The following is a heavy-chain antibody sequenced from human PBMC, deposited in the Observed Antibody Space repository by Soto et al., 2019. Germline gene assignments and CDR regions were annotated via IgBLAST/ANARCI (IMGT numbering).Heavy chain of an antibody. CDR2: IWHDGNTT. Sequence: QEQLVESGGGVVQPGRSLRLSCAASGFSFSSYAMHWVRQAPGKGLEWVALIWHDGNTTSYADSVKGQFTISRDNSKNTHYLQMNNMRPEDTAVDYCARDVETTKANYYYYGMDVWGRGTPVTVSS. CDR3: ARDVETTKANYYYYGMDV. D-gene: IGHD5-18*01. J-gene: IGHJ6*02. V-gene: IGHV3-33*01. CDR1: GFSFSSYA.